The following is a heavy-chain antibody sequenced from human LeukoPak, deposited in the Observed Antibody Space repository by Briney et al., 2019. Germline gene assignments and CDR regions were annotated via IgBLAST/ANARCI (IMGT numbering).Heavy chain of an antibody. V-gene: IGHV3-64D*06. CDR2: ISSNGGST. Sequence: GGSLRLSCSASGFTFSSYAMHWVRQAPGKGLEYVSAISSNGGSTYYADSVKGRFTISRDNSKNTLYLQMSSLRAEDTAVYYCAKGYSYGFFYFDYWGQGTLVTVSS. CDR1: GFTFSSYA. CDR3: AKGYSYGFFYFDY. J-gene: IGHJ4*02. D-gene: IGHD5-18*01.